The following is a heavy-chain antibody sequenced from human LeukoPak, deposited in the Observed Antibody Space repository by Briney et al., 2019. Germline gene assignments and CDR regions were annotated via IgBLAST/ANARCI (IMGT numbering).Heavy chain of an antibody. CDR2: ISNRDKDT. CDR1: GFSFSSFK. Sequence: GGSLRLSCAASGFSFSSFKMTWVRQAPGKGLEWVSYISNRDKDTNYAAPVKGRFTISRDNAKNSLYLQMNSLRAEDTAVYYCAREGLGYGDFDYWGQGTLVTVSS. V-gene: IGHV3-48*03. CDR3: AREGLGYGDFDY. J-gene: IGHJ4*02. D-gene: IGHD5-18*01.